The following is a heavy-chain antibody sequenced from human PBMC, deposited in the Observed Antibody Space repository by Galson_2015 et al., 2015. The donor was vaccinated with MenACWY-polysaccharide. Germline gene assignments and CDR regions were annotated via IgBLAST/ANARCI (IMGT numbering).Heavy chain of an antibody. CDR3: AHCWGDSGSYYNAFDI. D-gene: IGHD1-26*01. Sequence: PALVKPTQTLTLTCTFSGFSLSTSGVGVGWIRQPPGKALEWLALIYWDDDKRYSPSLKSRLTITKDTSKNQVVLTMTNMDPVDTATYYCAHCWGDSGSYYNAFDIWGQGTMVTVSS. V-gene: IGHV2-5*02. CDR1: GFSLSTSGVG. J-gene: IGHJ3*02. CDR2: IYWDDDK.